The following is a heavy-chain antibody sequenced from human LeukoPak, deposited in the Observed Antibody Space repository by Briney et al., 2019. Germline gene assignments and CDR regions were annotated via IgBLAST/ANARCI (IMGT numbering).Heavy chain of an antibody. CDR2: IYFSGTT. Sequence: SETLSLTCTVSSDSISNSAYHWGWIRQPPGKGLEWLGNIYFSGTTNYNSSLKSRLTMSVDTSKNKFSLKLTSVTAADTAIYYCARRSFGYSSDWRGEFDYWGQGILVTVSS. V-gene: IGHV4-39*01. CDR3: ARRSFGYSSDWRGEFDY. CDR1: SDSISNSAYH. J-gene: IGHJ4*02. D-gene: IGHD6-19*01.